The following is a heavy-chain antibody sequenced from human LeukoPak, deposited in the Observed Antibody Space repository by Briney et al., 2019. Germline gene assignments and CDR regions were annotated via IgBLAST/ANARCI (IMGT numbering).Heavy chain of an antibody. CDR2: ISGSGGST. D-gene: IGHD3-9*01. J-gene: IGHJ4*02. CDR3: AKVTYYDILTGYYSRPYFDY. CDR1: GFTFSSYA. V-gene: IGHV3-23*01. Sequence: PGGSLRLSCVASGFTFSSYAMSWVRQAPGKGLEWVSAISGSGGSTYYADSVKGRFTISRDNSKNTLYLQMNSLRAEDTAVYYCAKVTYYDILTGYYSRPYFDYWGQGTLVTVSS.